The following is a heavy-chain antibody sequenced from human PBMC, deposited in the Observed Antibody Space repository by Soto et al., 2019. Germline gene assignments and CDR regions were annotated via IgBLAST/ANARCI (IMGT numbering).Heavy chain of an antibody. D-gene: IGHD3-10*01. CDR2: VNPIVGMS. CDR3: ATSYGSGSTHFDS. CDR1: GGTFNCYT. J-gene: IGHJ4*02. V-gene: IGHV1-69*02. Sequence: QVQLVQSGAEVTKPGSSVKVSCTASGGTFNCYTLNWVRPAPGQRLEWVGRVNPIVGMSTSASKFQGRVTMTANKSTSIAYMALTGLKSEDTAVYYCATSYGSGSTHFDSWGQGTLVTVSS.